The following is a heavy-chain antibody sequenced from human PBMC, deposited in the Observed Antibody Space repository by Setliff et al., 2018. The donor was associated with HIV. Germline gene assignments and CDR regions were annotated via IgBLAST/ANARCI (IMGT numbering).Heavy chain of an antibody. D-gene: IGHD3-3*01. CDR3: ATPDYNFLRGVNVWYFDY. CDR2: IIPIFGTA. CDR1: GGTLSSYA. Sequence: SVKVSCKASGGTLSSYAISWVRQAPGQGLEWMGRIIPIFGTANYAQKFQGRVTITADKSTSTAYTELSSLRSEDTAVYYCATPDYNFLRGVNVWYFDYWGQGTLVTVSS. V-gene: IGHV1-69*06. J-gene: IGHJ4*02.